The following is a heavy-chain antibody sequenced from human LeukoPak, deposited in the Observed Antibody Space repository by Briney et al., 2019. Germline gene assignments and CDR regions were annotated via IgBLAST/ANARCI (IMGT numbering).Heavy chain of an antibody. J-gene: IGHJ4*02. CDR2: ISTNGGST. Sequence: GGSLRLSCAASGFTFSSYAMHWVRQAPGKGLEYVSGISTNGGSTYYADSVKGRFTISRDNSKNTLYLQMNSLRAEDTAVYYCAKDLRESSGWHGNFDYWGQGTLVTVSS. D-gene: IGHD6-19*01. CDR1: GFTFSSYA. CDR3: AKDLRESSGWHGNFDY. V-gene: IGHV3-64*02.